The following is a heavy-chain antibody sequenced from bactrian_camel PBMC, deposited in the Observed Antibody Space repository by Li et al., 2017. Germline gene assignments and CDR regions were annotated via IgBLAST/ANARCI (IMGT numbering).Heavy chain of an antibody. Sequence: QVQLVESGGGSVQAGGSLRLSCVASGVTFTTYYMAWVRQAPGKGLEWVSSLYSDGSNKYYSESVKGRFTISRDNAKNTVYLQMNSLKSEDTALYYCATDALHGLGSPSNWGQGTQVTVS. CDR2: LYSDGSNK. CDR1: GVTFTTYY. D-gene: IGHD5*01. CDR3: ATDALHGLGSPSN. V-gene: IGHV3-2*01. J-gene: IGHJ4*01.